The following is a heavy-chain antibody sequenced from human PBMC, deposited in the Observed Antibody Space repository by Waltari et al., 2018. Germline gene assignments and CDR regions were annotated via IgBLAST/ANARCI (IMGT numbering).Heavy chain of an antibody. V-gene: IGHV3-23*01. J-gene: IGHJ4*02. CDR3: AKDEVSGDGYVIFDY. CDR2: ITGGGGA. CDR1: GFSFNKYA. D-gene: IGHD5-12*01. Sequence: EVQLLESGGGFVQTGGSLKLSCAASGFSFNKYAMNWVRQAPGKGLEWVSTITGGGGADYLDSVKGRFTISRDNSKTTVYLQMNSLRADDTAVYYCAKDEVSGDGYVIFDYWGQGTLVTVSS.